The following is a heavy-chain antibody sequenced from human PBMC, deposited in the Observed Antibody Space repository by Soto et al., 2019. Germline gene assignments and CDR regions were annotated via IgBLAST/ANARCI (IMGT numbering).Heavy chain of an antibody. V-gene: IGHV1-69*12. Sequence: QVQLVQSGAEVKKPGSSVKVSCKASGGTFSSYAISWVRQAPGQGLEWMGGIIPIFGTANYAQKFQGRVTITADESTSXAYMELSSLRSEDTDVYYCARAVMVRGGISYGMDVWGQGTTVTVSS. CDR2: IIPIFGTA. J-gene: IGHJ6*02. CDR3: ARAVMVRGGISYGMDV. D-gene: IGHD3-10*01. CDR1: GGTFSSYA.